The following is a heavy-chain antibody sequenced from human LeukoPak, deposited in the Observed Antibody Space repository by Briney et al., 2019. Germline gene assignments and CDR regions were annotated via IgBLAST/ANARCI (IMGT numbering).Heavy chain of an antibody. Sequence: SETLSLTCAVYGGSFSGYYWSWIRQPPGKGLEWIGEINHSGSTNYNPSLKSRVTISVDTSKNQFSLKLSSVTAAATAVYYCARRSSGSYRGNWFDPWGQGTLVTVSS. V-gene: IGHV4-34*01. J-gene: IGHJ5*02. CDR3: ARRSSGSYRGNWFDP. CDR1: GGSFSGYY. D-gene: IGHD6-6*01. CDR2: INHSGST.